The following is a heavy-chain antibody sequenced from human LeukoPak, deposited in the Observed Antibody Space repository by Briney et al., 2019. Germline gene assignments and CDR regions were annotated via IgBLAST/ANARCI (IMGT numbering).Heavy chain of an antibody. J-gene: IGHJ5*02. CDR2: ISSSGSTI. V-gene: IGHV3-48*03. CDR3: AKGVRLMATNNWFDP. Sequence: GGSLRLSCAASGFTFSSYEMNWVRQAPGKGLEWVSYISSSGSTIYYADSVKGRFTISRDNAKNSLYLQMNSLRAEDTAVYYCAKGVRLMATNNWFDPWGQGTLVTVSS. D-gene: IGHD5-24*01. CDR1: GFTFSSYE.